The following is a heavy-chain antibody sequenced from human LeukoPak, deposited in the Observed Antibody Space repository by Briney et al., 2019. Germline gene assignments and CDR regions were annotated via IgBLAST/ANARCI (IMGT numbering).Heavy chain of an antibody. CDR1: GFTFSSYG. V-gene: IGHV3-30*03. J-gene: IGHJ4*02. Sequence: GGSLRLSCAASGFTFSSYGMHWVRQAPGKRLAWVAVISYDGSYTNYADSVKGRFTISRDNSKSTLYLQMDSLRPEDTAVYYCATLYGDSRDYWGQGSLVTVSS. D-gene: IGHD4-17*01. CDR3: ATLYGDSRDY. CDR2: ISYDGSYT.